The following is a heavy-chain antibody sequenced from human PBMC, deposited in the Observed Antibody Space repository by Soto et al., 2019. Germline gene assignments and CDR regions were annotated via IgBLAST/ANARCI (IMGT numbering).Heavy chain of an antibody. CDR2: IIPILGIA. V-gene: IGHV1-69*02. CDR1: GGTFSSYT. Sequence: QVQLVQSGAEVKKPGSSVKVSCKASGGTFSSYTISWVRQAPGQGLEWMGRIIPILGIANYAQKFQGGVTITADKSTSTAYMELSSLRAEDTAVYYCARGERHYYDSSGPADYWGQGTLVTVSS. D-gene: IGHD3-22*01. CDR3: ARGERHYYDSSGPADY. J-gene: IGHJ4*02.